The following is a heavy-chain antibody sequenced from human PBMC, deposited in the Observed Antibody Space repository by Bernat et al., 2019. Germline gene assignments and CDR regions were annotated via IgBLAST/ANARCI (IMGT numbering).Heavy chain of an antibody. CDR3: ARDSGYYGSGSYFAPHNWFDP. J-gene: IGHJ5*02. Sequence: QVQLVQSGAEVKKPGSSVKVSCKASGGTFSSYAISWVRQAPGQGLEWMGGIIPIFGTANYAQKFQGRVTITADKSTSTAYMELSSLRSEDTAVYYCARDSGYYGSGSYFAPHNWFDPWGQGTLVTVSS. V-gene: IGHV1-69*06. CDR2: IIPIFGTA. CDR1: GGTFSSYA. D-gene: IGHD3-10*01.